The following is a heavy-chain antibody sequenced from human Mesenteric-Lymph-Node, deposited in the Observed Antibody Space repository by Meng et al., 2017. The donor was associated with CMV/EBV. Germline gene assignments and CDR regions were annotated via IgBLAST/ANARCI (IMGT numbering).Heavy chain of an antibody. J-gene: IGHJ4*02. CDR2: ISSSSSTI. V-gene: IGHV3-48*04. CDR3: ARGRSLDS. Sequence: GESLKISCAASGFTFSSYSMNWVRQAPGKGLEWVSYISSSSSTIYYADSVKGRFTISRDNAKNSLYLQMSSLTTEDTAVYYCARGRSLDSRGQGMLVTVSS. CDR1: GFTFSSYS.